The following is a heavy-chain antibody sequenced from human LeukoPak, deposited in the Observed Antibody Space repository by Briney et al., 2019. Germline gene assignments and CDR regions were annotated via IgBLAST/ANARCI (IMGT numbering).Heavy chain of an antibody. Sequence: GGSLRLSCAASGFTFSSYGMHWVRQAPGKGLEWVAVISYDGSNKYYADSVKGRFTISRDNSKNTLYLQMNSLRAEDTAVYYCARYLVDTAMVRSYGMDVWGQGTTVTVSS. CDR1: GFTFSSYG. CDR2: ISYDGSNK. J-gene: IGHJ6*02. CDR3: ARYLVDTAMVRSYGMDV. V-gene: IGHV3-30*03. D-gene: IGHD5-18*01.